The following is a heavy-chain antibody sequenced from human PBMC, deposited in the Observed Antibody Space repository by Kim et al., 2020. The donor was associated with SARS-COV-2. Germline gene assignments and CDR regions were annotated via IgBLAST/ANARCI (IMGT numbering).Heavy chain of an antibody. Sequence: GSTYHADSVKGRCTISRDNAKNTLYLQMNSLRAEDTAVYYCANLIGGIGTRWGQGTLVTVSS. J-gene: IGHJ4*02. CDR2: GST. D-gene: IGHD6-13*01. V-gene: IGHV3-23*01. CDR3: ANLIGGIGTR.